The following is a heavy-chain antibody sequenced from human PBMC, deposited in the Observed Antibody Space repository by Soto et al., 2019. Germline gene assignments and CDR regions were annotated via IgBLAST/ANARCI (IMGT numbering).Heavy chain of an antibody. J-gene: IGHJ4*02. V-gene: IGHV3-33*01. CDR1: GFTFSSYG. D-gene: IGHD3-10*01. CDR3: ARDYGSGSYYIHNYYFDY. Sequence: GGSLRLSCAASGFTFSSYGMHWVRQAPGKGLEWVAVIWYDGSNKYYADSVKGRFTISRDNSKNTLYLQMNSLRAEDTAVYYCARDYGSGSYYIHNYYFDYWGQGTLVTVSS. CDR2: IWYDGSNK.